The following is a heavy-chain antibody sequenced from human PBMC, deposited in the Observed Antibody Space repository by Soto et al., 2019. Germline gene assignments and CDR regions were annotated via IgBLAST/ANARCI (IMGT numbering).Heavy chain of an antibody. J-gene: IGHJ4*02. CDR1: GLTFSNYA. CDR2: ISYDGTNR. D-gene: IGHD4-17*01. Sequence: QVHLVESGGGVVQPGRSLRLSCAASGLTFSNYAMHWVRQAPGKGLEWVAFISYDGTNRCYPDSVKGRFTLSRDNSKNTLYLQMNSLKTEDTAVYYCARESSSTVTTGGGGSANDYWGQGTLVTVSS. V-gene: IGHV3-30-3*01. CDR3: ARESSSTVTTGGGGSANDY.